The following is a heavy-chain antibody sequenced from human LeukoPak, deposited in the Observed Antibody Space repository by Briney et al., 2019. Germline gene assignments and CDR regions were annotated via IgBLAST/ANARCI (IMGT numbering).Heavy chain of an antibody. J-gene: IGHJ4*02. CDR3: ARDPGDNYYDSSGYYSPDY. D-gene: IGHD3-22*01. Sequence: GGSLRLSCAASGFTFSDYYMSWIRQVPGKGLEWVSYIGRSGTTIHYADSVKGRFTISRDNAKNSLYLLMNSLRAEDTAVYYCARDPGDNYYDSSGYYSPDYWGQGTLVTVSS. CDR2: IGRSGTTI. CDR1: GFTFSDYY. V-gene: IGHV3-11*04.